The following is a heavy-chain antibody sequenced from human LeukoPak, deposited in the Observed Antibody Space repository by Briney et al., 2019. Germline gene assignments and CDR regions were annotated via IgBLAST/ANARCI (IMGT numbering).Heavy chain of an antibody. V-gene: IGHV1-46*01. D-gene: IGHD2-15*01. J-gene: IGHJ5*02. CDR1: GYTFTTSY. Sequence: ASVKVSFKASGYTFTTSYMHWVRQAPGQGLEWMGIINPSGGSTTYAQKFQGRVTMTRDTSTSTVYMELSSLRSEDTAAYYCARAGGYCSGGRCYNWFDPWGQGTLVIVSS. CDR3: ARAGGYCSGGRCYNWFDP. CDR2: INPSGGST.